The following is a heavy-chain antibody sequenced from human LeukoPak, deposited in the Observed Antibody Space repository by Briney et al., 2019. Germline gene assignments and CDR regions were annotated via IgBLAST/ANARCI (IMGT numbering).Heavy chain of an antibody. D-gene: IGHD2/OR15-2a*01. CDR1: GFTFSSYV. J-gene: IGHJ4*02. CDR3: AKDPTRFDSTHHDY. V-gene: IGHV3-30*18. CDR2: ISYDGSNK. Sequence: GGSLRLSCAASGFTFSSYVMHWVRQAPGKGLEWVAVISYDGSNKYYADSVKGRFTISRDNSKNTLYLQMSSLRAEDTAVYYCAKDPTRFDSTHHDYWGQGTLVTVSS.